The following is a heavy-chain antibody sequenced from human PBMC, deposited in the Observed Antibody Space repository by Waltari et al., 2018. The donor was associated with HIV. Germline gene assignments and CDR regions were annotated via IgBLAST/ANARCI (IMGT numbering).Heavy chain of an antibody. CDR1: GFPFSCPT. V-gene: IGHV3-73*01. CDR2: IRTKANSYAT. J-gene: IGHJ4*02. D-gene: IGHD6-19*01. CDR3: TRLVAAVAGTGY. Sequence: EVQLVESGGGLVQPGGSLNLSCAALGFPFSCPTMHWVRQASGKGLEWVGRIRTKANSYATAYAASVKGRFIISRDDSKNTAYLQMNNLKTEDTAVYYCTRLVAAVAGTGYWGQGTLVTVSS.